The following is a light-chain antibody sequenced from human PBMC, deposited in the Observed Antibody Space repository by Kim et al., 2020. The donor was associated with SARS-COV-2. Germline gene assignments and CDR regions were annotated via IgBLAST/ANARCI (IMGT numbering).Light chain of an antibody. CDR1: SLRSQY. V-gene: IGLV3-19*01. CDR3: NSRDSNDDVV. CDR2: GKD. Sequence: VDLGQTVSITCQGDSLRSQYATWYQQKPGQAPKVVIYGKDNRPSGIPDRFSGSSSGNTAYLTITGTQAGDEADYYCNSRDSNDDVVFGGGTQLTVL. J-gene: IGLJ2*01.